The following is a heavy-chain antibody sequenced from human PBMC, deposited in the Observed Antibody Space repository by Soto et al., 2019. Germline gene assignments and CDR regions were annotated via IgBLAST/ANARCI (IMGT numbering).Heavy chain of an antibody. J-gene: IGHJ6*03. CDR2: MNPNSGNT. CDR1: GYTFTSYD. D-gene: IGHD2-15*01. Sequence: QVQLVQSGAEVKKPGASVKVSCKASGYTFTSYDINWVRQATGQGLEWMGWMNPNSGNTGYPQKFQGRVTMTRNTSISTAYMELSSLRSEDTAVYYCARGEKAAQYYYYYYYMDVWGKGTTVTVSS. CDR3: ARGEKAAQYYYYYYYMDV. V-gene: IGHV1-8*01.